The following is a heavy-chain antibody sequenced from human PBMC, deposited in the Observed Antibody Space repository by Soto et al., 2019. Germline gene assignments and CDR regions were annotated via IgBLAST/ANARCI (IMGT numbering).Heavy chain of an antibody. CDR1: GGSISSSRSY. D-gene: IGHD2-15*01. CDR2: IFYSGST. V-gene: IGHV4-39*07. Sequence: PSETLSLTCNVSGGSISSSRSYWAWIRQPPGKGLEWIANIFYSGSTYYNPSLASRVTVSVDTSKNQFSLKLSSVTAADTAVYYCARASRECSGGSCYEKGVFDYWGQGTLVTVSS. CDR3: ARASRECSGGSCYEKGVFDY. J-gene: IGHJ4*02.